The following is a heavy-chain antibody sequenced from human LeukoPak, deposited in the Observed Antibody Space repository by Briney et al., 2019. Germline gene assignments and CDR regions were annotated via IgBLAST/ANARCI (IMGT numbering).Heavy chain of an antibody. CDR2: ISVYNGNT. CDR1: GYIFSSYY. Sequence: ASVKVSCKASGYIFSSYYMHWVRQAPGQGLEWMGWISVYNGNTNYAQKFQGRVTMTTDTSTNTTYMELRSLISDDTAVYYCARGPHYYGSGSYYPFDYWGQGTLVTVSS. V-gene: IGHV1-18*04. D-gene: IGHD3-10*01. CDR3: ARGPHYYGSGSYYPFDY. J-gene: IGHJ4*02.